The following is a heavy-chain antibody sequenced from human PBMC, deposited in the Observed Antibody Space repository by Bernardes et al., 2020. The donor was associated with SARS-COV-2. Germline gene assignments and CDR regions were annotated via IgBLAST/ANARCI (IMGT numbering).Heavy chain of an antibody. D-gene: IGHD3-9*01. J-gene: IGHJ3*01. CDR1: GFTFTKYD. CDR2: ISGSGNTT. CDR3: ARDVGGTDWRFGFDV. V-gene: IGHV3-23*01. Sequence: GGSLRLSCAASGFTFTKYDMSWVRQAPGKGLEWVSGISGSGNTTYYADSVKGRFTISRDNSKNTLFLQMDSLRAEDTAVYYCARDVGGTDWRFGFDVWGPGTMVHVSS.